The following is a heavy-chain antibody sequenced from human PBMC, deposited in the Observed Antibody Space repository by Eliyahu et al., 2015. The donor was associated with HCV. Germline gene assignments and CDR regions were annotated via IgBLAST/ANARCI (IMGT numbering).Heavy chain of an antibody. CDR1: GFTFSSHS. J-gene: IGHJ3*02. D-gene: IGHD3-10*01. V-gene: IGHV3-21*01. Sequence: EVQLVESGGGLVKPGGSLRLSCAASGFTFSSHSMNWVRQAPGKGLEWVASISGRSRYINTADSVKGRFTISRDNAKNTLNLQMNSLRGADTAIYYCVREAILGRGRDAFDIWGQGTMVTVSS. CDR3: VREAILGRGRDAFDI. CDR2: ISGRSRYI.